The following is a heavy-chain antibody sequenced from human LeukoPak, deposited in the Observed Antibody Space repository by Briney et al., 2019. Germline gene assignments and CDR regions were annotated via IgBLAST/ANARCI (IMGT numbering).Heavy chain of an antibody. V-gene: IGHV3-23*01. CDR3: ARPELPGWSVFFDF. CDR2: ISGSGAFT. D-gene: IGHD2-15*01. CDR1: GFTFSNYA. J-gene: IGHJ4*02. Sequence: GGSLRLSCAASGFTFSNYAMSWVRQAPGKGLEWVSGISGSGAFTYYADSVKGRFTISRDNAENSLSLQMNSLRAEDTAVYYCARPELPGWSVFFDFWGQGTLVTVSS.